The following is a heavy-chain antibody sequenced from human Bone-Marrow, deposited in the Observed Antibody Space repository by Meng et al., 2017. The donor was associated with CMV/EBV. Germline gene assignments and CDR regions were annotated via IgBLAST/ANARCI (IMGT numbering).Heavy chain of an antibody. V-gene: IGHV1-46*01. Sequence: ASVKVSCKASGYTFTSYYMHWVRQAPGQGLEWMGIINPSGGSTSYAQKFQGRVTMTRDTSTSTVYMELSSLRSEDTAVYYCARVWGHSNYLYYYYGMDVWGQGTTVTVSS. CDR1: GYTFTSYY. CDR2: INPSGGST. J-gene: IGHJ6*02. D-gene: IGHD4-11*01. CDR3: ARVWGHSNYLYYYYGMDV.